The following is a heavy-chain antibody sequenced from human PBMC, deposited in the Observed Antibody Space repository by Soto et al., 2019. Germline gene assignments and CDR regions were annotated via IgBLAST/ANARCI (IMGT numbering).Heavy chain of an antibody. V-gene: IGHV4-31*03. CDR1: GASMSSGGYY. J-gene: IGHJ5*02. CDR2: IYYSGST. Sequence: SETLSLTCTVSGASMSSGGYYWTWIRQPPGKGLEWIGYIYYSGSTYYNPSLESRVAISLDTSRSQFSLTLHSVTAADTAIYYCARDRHNNFFDPWGQGTLVTVS. CDR3: ARDRHNNFFDP. D-gene: IGHD6-6*01.